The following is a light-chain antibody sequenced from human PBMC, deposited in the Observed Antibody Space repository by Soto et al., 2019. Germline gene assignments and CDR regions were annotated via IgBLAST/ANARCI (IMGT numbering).Light chain of an antibody. CDR2: STN. CDR3: VLYVGSGIWV. V-gene: IGLV8-61*01. J-gene: IGLJ2*01. CDR1: SGSVSTSYY. Sequence: QAVVTQEPSFSVSPGGTVTLTCGLSSGSVSTSYYPSWYQQTPGQAPRTLIYSTNTRSSGVPDRFSGSILGNKAALTITGAQADDESDYYCVLYVGSGIWVFGGGTHLTVL.